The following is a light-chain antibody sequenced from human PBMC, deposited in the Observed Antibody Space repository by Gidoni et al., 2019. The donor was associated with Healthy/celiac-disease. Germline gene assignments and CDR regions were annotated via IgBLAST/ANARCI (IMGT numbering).Light chain of an antibody. V-gene: IGLV2-11*01. Sequence: QSALTQPRSVSGSPGQAVTISCTGTSSDVGGYNYVSWYQQHPGKAPKLMIYDVRKRPSGVPDRFSVSKSGNTASLTISGLQAEDEADYYCCSYAGSYTYVVFGGGTKLTVL. CDR1: SSDVGGYNY. J-gene: IGLJ2*01. CDR3: CSYAGSYTYVV. CDR2: DVR.